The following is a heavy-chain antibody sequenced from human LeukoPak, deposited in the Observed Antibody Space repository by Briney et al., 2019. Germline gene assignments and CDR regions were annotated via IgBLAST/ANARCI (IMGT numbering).Heavy chain of an antibody. D-gene: IGHD1-26*01. CDR1: GYTFTSYD. J-gene: IGHJ4*02. CDR3: ARTGRLGGSYYFDY. CDR2: MNPNSGNT. Sequence: ASVKVSCKASGYTFTSYDINWVRQATGQGLEWMGWMNPNSGNTGYAQKFQGRVTMTRNTSISTAYMEPSSLRSEDTAVYYCARTGRLGGSYYFDYWGQGTLVTVSS. V-gene: IGHV1-8*01.